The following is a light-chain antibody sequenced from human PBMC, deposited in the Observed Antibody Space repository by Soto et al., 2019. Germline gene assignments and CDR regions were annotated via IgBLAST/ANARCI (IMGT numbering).Light chain of an antibody. CDR3: TSYTTSRIWV. J-gene: IGLJ3*02. CDR2: EVS. V-gene: IGLV2-14*01. CDR1: SGDVGHYNY. Sequence: QSALTQPASVSGSPVQPITISCTGSSGDVGHYNYVSWYQQHPGKAPKLMIYEVSNRPSGVSNRFSGSKSGNTASLIISGLQAKDEADCYCTSYTTSRIWVFGGGTKVTVL.